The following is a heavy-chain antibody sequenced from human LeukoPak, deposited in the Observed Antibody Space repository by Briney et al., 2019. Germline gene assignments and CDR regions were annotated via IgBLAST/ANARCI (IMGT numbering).Heavy chain of an antibody. CDR3: AKDGYNYSDY. CDR2: IRYDGSNK. CDR1: GFTFSNYG. J-gene: IGHJ4*02. Sequence: PGGSLRLSCAASGFTFSNYGMHWVRQAPGKGLEWVAFIRYDGSNKDYADSVEGRFTISRDNSKNTLYLQMNSLRAEDTAVYYCAKDGYNYSDYWGQGTLVTVSS. V-gene: IGHV3-30*02. D-gene: IGHD5-24*01.